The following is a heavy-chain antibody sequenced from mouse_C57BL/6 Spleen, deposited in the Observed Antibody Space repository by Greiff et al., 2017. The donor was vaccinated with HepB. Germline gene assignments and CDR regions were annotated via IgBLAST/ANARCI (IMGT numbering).Heavy chain of an antibody. CDR3: ARLCKSLSRDY. V-gene: IGHV1-69*01. J-gene: IGHJ4*01. Sequence: QVQLQQPGAELVMPGASVKLSCKASGYTFTSYWMHWVKQRPGQGLEWIGEIDPSDSYTNYNQKFKGKSTLTVDKSSSTAYMQLHSLTSEDSAVYYCARLCKSLSRDYGGQGTRVTVSS. CDR1: GYTFTSYW. CDR2: IDPSDSYT. D-gene: IGHD6-1*01.